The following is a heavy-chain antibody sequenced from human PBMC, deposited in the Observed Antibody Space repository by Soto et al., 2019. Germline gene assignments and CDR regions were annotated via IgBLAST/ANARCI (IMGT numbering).Heavy chain of an antibody. V-gene: IGHV3-30-3*01. D-gene: IGHD2-15*01. Sequence: GGSLRLSCAASGFTFSSYAMHWVRQAPGKGLEWVAVISYDGSNKYYADSVKGRFTISRDNSKNTLYLQMNSLRAEDTAVYYCAREIGDIVVVVAATFGYYGMDVWGQWTTVTVSS. CDR1: GFTFSSYA. CDR3: AREIGDIVVVVAATFGYYGMDV. J-gene: IGHJ6*02. CDR2: ISYDGSNK.